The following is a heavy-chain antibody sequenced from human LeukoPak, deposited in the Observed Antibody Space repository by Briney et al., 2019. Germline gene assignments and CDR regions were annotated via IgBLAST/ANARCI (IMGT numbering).Heavy chain of an antibody. V-gene: IGHV4-39*01. Sequence: SETLPLTCTVSGGSISSTGSYWGWIRQPPGKGLEWIGSIYYSGNTYYNPSLKSRVTISVDTSKNQFSLKLNSVTAADTAVYYCARPRERWLQFDCWGQGTLVTVSS. CDR1: GGSISSTGSY. J-gene: IGHJ4*02. CDR3: ARPRERWLQFDC. CDR2: IYYSGNT. D-gene: IGHD5-24*01.